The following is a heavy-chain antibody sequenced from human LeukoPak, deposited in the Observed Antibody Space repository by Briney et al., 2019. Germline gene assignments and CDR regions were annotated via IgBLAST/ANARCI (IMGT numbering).Heavy chain of an antibody. J-gene: IGHJ3*02. CDR1: GFTFSTYW. CDR3: ARRYANGAFDI. Sequence: PGGSLRLSCAASGFTFSTYWMHWVRQAPGKGLEWVSRINPDGSRTSYADSVKVRFTISRDNAENTLHLQMNSLRAEDAAVYYCARRYANGAFDIRGQGTRVTVSS. V-gene: IGHV3-74*01. D-gene: IGHD2-2*01. CDR2: INPDGSRT.